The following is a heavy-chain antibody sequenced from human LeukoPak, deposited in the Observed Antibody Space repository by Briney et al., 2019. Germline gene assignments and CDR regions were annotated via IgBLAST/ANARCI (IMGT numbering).Heavy chain of an antibody. J-gene: IGHJ6*02. V-gene: IGHV4-4*02. CDR2: IYHSGST. D-gene: IGHD3-9*01. Sequence: PSGTLSLTCAASGGSISSSNWWSWVRQPPGKGLEWIGEIYHSGSTNYNPSLKSRVTISVDTSKNQFSLKLSSVTAADTAVYYCAREGRPGYPYYYYYGMDVWGQGTTVTVSS. CDR3: AREGRPGYPYYYYYGMDV. CDR1: GGSISSSNW.